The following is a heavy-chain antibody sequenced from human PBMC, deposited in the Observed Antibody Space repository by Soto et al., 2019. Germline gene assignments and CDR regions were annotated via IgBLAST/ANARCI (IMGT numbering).Heavy chain of an antibody. D-gene: IGHD6-13*01. CDR2: IYSVGST. CDR3: AALGGEAAGRY. J-gene: IGHJ4*02. CDR1: GFTVSSNY. V-gene: IGHV3-66*01. Sequence: EVQLVESGGGLVQPGGSLRLSCAASGFTVSSNYMSWVRQAPGKGLEWVSVIYSVGSTYYADSVKGRFTISRDNSKNTLYLQMNSLSAEDTAVYYCAALGGEAAGRYWGQGTLVTVSS.